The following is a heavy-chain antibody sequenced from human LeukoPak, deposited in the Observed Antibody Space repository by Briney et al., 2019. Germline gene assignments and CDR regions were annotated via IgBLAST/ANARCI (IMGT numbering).Heavy chain of an antibody. V-gene: IGHV4-34*01. D-gene: IGHD6-6*01. CDR2: INHSGST. Sequence: SETLSLTCAVYGGSLSGYYWSWIRQPPGKGLEWIGEINHSGSTNYNPSLKSRVTISVDTSKNQFSLKLSSVTAADTAVYYCARHTPQYSSSSWYFDYWGQGTLVTVSS. CDR3: ARHTPQYSSSSWYFDY. J-gene: IGHJ4*02. CDR1: GGSLSGYY.